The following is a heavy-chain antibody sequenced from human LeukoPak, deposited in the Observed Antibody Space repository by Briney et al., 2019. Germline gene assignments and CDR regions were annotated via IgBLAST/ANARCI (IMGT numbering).Heavy chain of an antibody. CDR1: GFTFSSYA. CDR2: ISGSGGST. CDR3: AKYSSRWFSYPDY. J-gene: IGHJ4*02. V-gene: IGHV3-23*01. D-gene: IGHD6-13*01. Sequence: GGSLRLSCAASGFTFSSYAMSWVRQAPGKGLEWVSTISGSGGSTYYADSVKGRFIISRDNSKNTLYLQMNSLRAEDTAVYYCAKYSSRWFSYPDYWGQGTLVTVSS.